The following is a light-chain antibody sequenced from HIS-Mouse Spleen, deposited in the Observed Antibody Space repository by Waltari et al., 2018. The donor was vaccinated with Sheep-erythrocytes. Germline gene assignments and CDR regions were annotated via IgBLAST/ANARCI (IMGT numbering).Light chain of an antibody. CDR2: EDS. J-gene: IGLJ3*02. V-gene: IGLV3-10*01. CDR1: ALPNKY. CDR3: YSTDSSGNHSNWV. Sequence: SYELTQPPSVSVSPGQTARITCSGDALPNKYASWYQQKSGQAPVLVIYEDSKRPPGIPERFSGSSSGTMATLTISGAQVEDEADYYCYSTDSSGNHSNWVFGGGTKLTVL.